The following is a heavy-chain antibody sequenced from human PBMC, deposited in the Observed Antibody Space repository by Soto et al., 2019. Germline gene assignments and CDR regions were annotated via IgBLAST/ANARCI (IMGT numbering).Heavy chain of an antibody. CDR3: AKSGAEAELLIVEY. D-gene: IGHD3-10*01. CDR1: GYTFNNYG. CDR2: ISAYNGKT. J-gene: IGHJ4*02. Sequence: ASVKVSCKASGYTFNNYGITWVRQAPGQGLEWMGWISAYNGKTNYAQKLQGRVTMTTDTSTNTVYMELTNLRSDDTAVYYCAKSGAEAELLIVEYWGRG. V-gene: IGHV1-18*04.